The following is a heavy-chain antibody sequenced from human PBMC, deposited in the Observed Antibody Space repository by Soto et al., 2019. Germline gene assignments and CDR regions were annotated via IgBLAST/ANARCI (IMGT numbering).Heavy chain of an antibody. Sequence: QVQLVQSGAEVKKPGASVKVSCKASGYTFTTYGISWVRQAPGQGLEWMGWTSAYNGNTNYAQKFQGRVTMTTDTSTSTAYMELRSLRSDDTAVYYCARSSSTVTTTQYFQHWGQGALVTVYS. CDR1: GYTFTTYG. CDR2: TSAYNGNT. J-gene: IGHJ1*01. CDR3: ARSSSTVTTTQYFQH. D-gene: IGHD4-17*01. V-gene: IGHV1-18*01.